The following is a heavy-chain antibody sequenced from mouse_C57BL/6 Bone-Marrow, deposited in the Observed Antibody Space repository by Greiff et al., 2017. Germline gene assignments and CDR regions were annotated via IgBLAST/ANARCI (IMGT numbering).Heavy chain of an antibody. Sequence: VKLQESGAELVRPGTSVKMSCKASGYTFTNYWIGWAKQRPGHGLEWIGDIYPGGGYTNYNEKFKGKATLTADKSSSTAYMQFSSLTSEDSAIYYCARSGITTVVGYYFDYWGQGTTLTVSS. CDR3: ARSGITTVVGYYFDY. J-gene: IGHJ2*01. V-gene: IGHV1-63*01. CDR1: GYTFTNYW. D-gene: IGHD1-1*01. CDR2: IYPGGGYT.